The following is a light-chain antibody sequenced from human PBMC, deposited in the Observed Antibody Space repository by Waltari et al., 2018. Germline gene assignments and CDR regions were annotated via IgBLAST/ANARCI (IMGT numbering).Light chain of an antibody. CDR2: DAS. J-gene: IGKJ4*01. V-gene: IGKV3-11*01. CDR1: QNIDSY. Sequence: EIVLTQSPATLSLSPGERATLSCRASQNIDSYLAWYQLKPGQVPRRLSYDASNRATGIPARFSGSGSGADFTRIISSLEPEDFAVDYCHQRSKWPLTFGGGTKVEIK. CDR3: HQRSKWPLT.